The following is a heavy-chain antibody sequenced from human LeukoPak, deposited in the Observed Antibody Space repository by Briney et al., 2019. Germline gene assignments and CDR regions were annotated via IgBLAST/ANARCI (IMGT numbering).Heavy chain of an antibody. CDR1: RFTSSSYA. CDR3: AKHKENYGDSCLDAY. CDR2: ISGRGDST. D-gene: IGHD4-17*01. Sequence: GGSLRLSCAASRFTSSSYAMSWVRQGPGKGLEWVSSISGRGDSTYYADSVKGRFTISRDNSKKTLYLQLNSLRVEDTAVYFCAKHKENYGDSCLDAYWGQGALVTVSS. V-gene: IGHV3-23*01. J-gene: IGHJ4*02.